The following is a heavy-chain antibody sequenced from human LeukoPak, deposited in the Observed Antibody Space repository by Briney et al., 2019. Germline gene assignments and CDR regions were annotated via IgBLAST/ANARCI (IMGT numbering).Heavy chain of an antibody. CDR3: ARAELTMIATTYYFDY. V-gene: IGHV3-48*01. CDR1: GFTFSSYS. D-gene: IGHD3-22*01. J-gene: IGHJ4*02. Sequence: GGSLRLSWAAAGFTFSSYSMNWVRQAPGRGRGWVSYISSRRSTIYYADSVKRRFTIPRDNAKNSLYPQMNSLRAEDTAVYYCARAELTMIATTYYFDYWGQGTLVTV. CDR2: ISSRRSTI.